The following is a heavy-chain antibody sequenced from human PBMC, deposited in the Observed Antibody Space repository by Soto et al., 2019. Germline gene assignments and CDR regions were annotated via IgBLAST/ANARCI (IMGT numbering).Heavy chain of an antibody. D-gene: IGHD2-2*01. J-gene: IGHJ6*03. V-gene: IGHV3-23*01. CDR3: AKVPRSYHWLYMDV. CDR2: VSGNSDDT. Sequence: EVQVLESAGDLVQPGGSLRLSCAASGFTFSNLAMSWVRQAPGRGLEWVSGVSGNSDDTYYADSVKGRFIISRDNSENTLFLQMNSLRVEDTAVYYCAKVPRSYHWLYMDVWGKGTTVTVSS. CDR1: GFTFSNLA.